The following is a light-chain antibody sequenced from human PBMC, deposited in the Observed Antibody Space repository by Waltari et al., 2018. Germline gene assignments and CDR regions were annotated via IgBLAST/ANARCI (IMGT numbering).Light chain of an antibody. J-gene: IGLJ1*01. CDR3: SSYAGSNNFV. CDR1: SSDVGGYNY. V-gene: IGLV2-8*01. CDR2: EVS. Sequence: QSALTQPPSASGSPGQSVTISCTGTSSDVGGYNYVSWYQQHPGKAPKLMIYEVSKRSSGVPDRFSGSKAGNTASLTVSGLQAEDEADYYCSSYAGSNNFVFGTGTKVTVL.